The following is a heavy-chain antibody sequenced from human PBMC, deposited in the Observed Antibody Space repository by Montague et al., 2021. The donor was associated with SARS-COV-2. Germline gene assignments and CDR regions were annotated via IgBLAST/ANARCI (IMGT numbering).Heavy chain of an antibody. CDR3: TTLSMIRFPSIGDRHDAFDI. V-gene: IGHV3-30*04. D-gene: IGHD3-10*01. CDR1: GFYFSYA. J-gene: IGHJ3*02. Sequence: SLRLSCAASGFYFSYAMHWVRQAPGQGLEWVALISNDGSNKHYADSVKGRFTISRDNSKSTLYLQMNSLKIEDTAVYYCTTLSMIRFPSIGDRHDAFDIWGQGTMVTVSS. CDR2: ISNDGSNK.